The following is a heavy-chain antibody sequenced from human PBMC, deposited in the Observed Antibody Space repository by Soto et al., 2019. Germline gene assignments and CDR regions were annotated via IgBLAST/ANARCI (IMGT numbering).Heavy chain of an antibody. CDR2: INAGNGNT. CDR3: GAAAGTFGGSSLAV. V-gene: IGHV1-3*01. CDR1: GYTFTSYA. J-gene: IGHJ4*02. Sequence: ASVKVSCKASGYTFTSYAMHWVRQAPGERLEWMGWINAGNGNTKYSQKFQGRVTITRDTSASTAYMELGSLRSEDTAVYYCGAAAGTFGGSSLAVWGQGTLVTVSS. D-gene: IGHD6-13*01.